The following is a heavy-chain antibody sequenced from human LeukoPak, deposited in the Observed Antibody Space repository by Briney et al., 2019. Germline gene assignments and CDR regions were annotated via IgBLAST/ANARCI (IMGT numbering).Heavy chain of an antibody. Sequence: GGTLRLSCASSGLTLSIYAMSGVRHAPGKGLEEASAIRASGGSTYYAAAVTGRFTISRDNAKNTLYLQMNSLRAEDTAVYYFAINIVVVPAAMRGGDYWGRGTLVTVSS. V-gene: IGHV3-23*01. CDR1: GLTLSIYA. D-gene: IGHD2-2*01. CDR2: IRASGGST. CDR3: AINIVVVPAAMRGGDY. J-gene: IGHJ4*02.